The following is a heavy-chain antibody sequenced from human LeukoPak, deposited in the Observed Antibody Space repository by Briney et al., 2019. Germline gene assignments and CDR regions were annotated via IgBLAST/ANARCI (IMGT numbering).Heavy chain of an antibody. Sequence: SETLSLTCTASGGSISSSNYYWGWIRQPPGKGLEWIGCIYYSGSTYYNPSLKSRVTISVDTSKNQFSLKLSSVTAADTAVYYCARHHYDFWSGYPNWFDPWGQETLVTVSS. V-gene: IGHV4-39*01. J-gene: IGHJ5*02. CDR1: GGSISSSNYY. D-gene: IGHD3-3*01. CDR3: ARHHYDFWSGYPNWFDP. CDR2: IYYSGST.